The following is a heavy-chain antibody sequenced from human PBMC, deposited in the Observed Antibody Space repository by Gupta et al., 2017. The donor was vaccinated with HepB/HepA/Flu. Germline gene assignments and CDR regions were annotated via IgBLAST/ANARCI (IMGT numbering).Heavy chain of an antibody. CDR1: GGTFGSYG. CDR3: TRGIVTGYLRNPFDD. V-gene: IGHV1-69*01. CDR2: IIPKFGTT. Sequence: QVQLVQSETEVKKPGTAVKVSCKASGGTFGSYGIKWGRQAPGQGPEWMGGIIPKFGTTNYVQDFQNRVTITADGSMTAVYMEMTNLRSDDTAVYYCTRGIVTGYLRNPFDDWGQGTLVTVSS. D-gene: IGHD3-9*01. J-gene: IGHJ4*02.